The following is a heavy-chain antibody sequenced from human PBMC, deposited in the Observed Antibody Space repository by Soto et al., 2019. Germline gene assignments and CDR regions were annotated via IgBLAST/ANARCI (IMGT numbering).Heavy chain of an antibody. CDR2: IRESGGGA. J-gene: IGHJ4*02. Sequence: GGSLRLSCSASRFTISSNAMSWVRQAPGKGLEWVAMIRESGGGAYYADSVEGRFTISRDNSKNTLYLQMNSLRAEDTALYYCAKDRGDSSGYPIFDSWGQGTPVTVSS. CDR3: AKDRGDSSGYPIFDS. D-gene: IGHD3-22*01. CDR1: RFTISSNA. V-gene: IGHV3-23*01.